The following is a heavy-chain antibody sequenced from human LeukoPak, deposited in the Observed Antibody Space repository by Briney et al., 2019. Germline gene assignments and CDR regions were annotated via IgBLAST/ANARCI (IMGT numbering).Heavy chain of an antibody. J-gene: IGHJ4*02. D-gene: IGHD6-19*01. CDR1: GGSFSGYY. Sequence: PSETLSLTCAVYGGSFSGYYWSWIRQPPGKGLEWIGEINHSGSTNYNPSLKSRVTISVDTSKNQFSLKLSSVTAADTAVYYCARDPAGGIAVAGFFDYWGQGTLVTVSS. V-gene: IGHV4-34*01. CDR3: ARDPAGGIAVAGFFDY. CDR2: INHSGST.